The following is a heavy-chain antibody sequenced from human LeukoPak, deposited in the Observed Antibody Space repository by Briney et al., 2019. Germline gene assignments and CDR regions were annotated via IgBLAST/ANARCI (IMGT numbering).Heavy chain of an antibody. D-gene: IGHD6-19*01. V-gene: IGHV4-34*01. CDR2: INHSGST. CDR1: GGSFSGYY. J-gene: IGHJ4*02. CDR3: ARQSSSGWWFFDY. Sequence: KTSETLSLTCAVYGGSFSGYYWSWIRQPPGKGLEWIGEINHSGSTNYNPSLKSRVTISVDTSKNQFSLKLNSVTAADTAVYYCARQSSSGWWFFDYWGQGTLVTVSS.